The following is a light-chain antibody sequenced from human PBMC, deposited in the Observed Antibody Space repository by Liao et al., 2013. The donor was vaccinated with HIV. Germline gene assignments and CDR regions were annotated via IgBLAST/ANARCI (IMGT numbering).Light chain of an antibody. J-gene: IGLJ2*01. CDR1: NIGTKS. Sequence: SYELTQPPSLSVAPGKTARITCGESNIGTKSVQWYQQKPGQAPVLVIYYDTERPSGIPERFSGSNSGNTATLTISGTQAMDESDYYCQAWDFSTAIFGGGTNLTVL. CDR2: YDT. V-gene: IGLV3-21*01. CDR3: QAWDFSTAI.